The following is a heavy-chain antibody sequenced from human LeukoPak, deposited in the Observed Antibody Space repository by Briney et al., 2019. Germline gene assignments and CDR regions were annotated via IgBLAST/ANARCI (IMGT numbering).Heavy chain of an antibody. D-gene: IGHD3-22*01. J-gene: IGHJ4*02. Sequence: SETLSLTCAVSGGSISSGGYSWSWIRQPPGNGLEWIGYIYHSGSTYHNPSLKSRVTISVDRSKNQFSLKLSSVTAADTAVYYCARVYYYDSSGYSWIFDYWGQGTLVTVSS. CDR2: IYHSGST. CDR3: ARVYYYDSSGYSWIFDY. CDR1: GGSISSGGYS. V-gene: IGHV4-30-2*01.